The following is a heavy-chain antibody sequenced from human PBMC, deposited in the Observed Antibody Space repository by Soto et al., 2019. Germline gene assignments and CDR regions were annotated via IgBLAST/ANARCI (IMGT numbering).Heavy chain of an antibody. CDR3: ASEDCSSTICYQYDCCYYGMDV. CDR2: ISAYNGNT. J-gene: IGHJ6*02. D-gene: IGHD2-2*01. CDR1: GYTFTSYG. V-gene: IGHV1-18*01. Sequence: ASVKVSCKASGYTFTSYGISWVRQAPGQGLEWMGWISAYNGNTNYAQKLQGRVTMTTDTSTSTAYMELRSLRSDDTAVYYCASEDCSSTICYQYDCCYYGMDVWRQGTPVTVSS.